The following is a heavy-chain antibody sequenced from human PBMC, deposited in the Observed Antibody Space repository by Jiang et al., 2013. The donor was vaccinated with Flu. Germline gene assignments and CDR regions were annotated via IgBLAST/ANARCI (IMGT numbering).Heavy chain of an antibody. CDR1: GGSITNADSW. J-gene: IGHJ3*01. D-gene: IGHD2-15*01. CDR2: IYYAGNT. Sequence: GLVKPSQTLSLTCTVSGGSITNADSWWSWIRQPPGKGLEWMGQIYYAGNTYYNPSLKSRVSMSIDTSGNQFSLELTSVTAADTAVYYCAREVVFQAPRFWGQGTMVTV. V-gene: IGHV4-30-4*01. CDR3: AREVVFQAPRF.